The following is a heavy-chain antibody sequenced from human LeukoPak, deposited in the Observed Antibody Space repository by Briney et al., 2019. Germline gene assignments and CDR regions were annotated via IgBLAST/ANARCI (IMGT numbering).Heavy chain of an antibody. V-gene: IGHV5-51*01. CDR2: IYPGDSDT. D-gene: IGHD4-17*01. CDR1: GYKFSSYW. Sequence: GESLKISCKGSGYKFSSYWIGWVRQMPGKGLEWMGIIYPGDSDTSYSPSFQGQVTISADNSISTAYLQWSSLKASDTAMYYCARLYGDYGPIDSWGQGTLVTVSS. J-gene: IGHJ4*02. CDR3: ARLYGDYGPIDS.